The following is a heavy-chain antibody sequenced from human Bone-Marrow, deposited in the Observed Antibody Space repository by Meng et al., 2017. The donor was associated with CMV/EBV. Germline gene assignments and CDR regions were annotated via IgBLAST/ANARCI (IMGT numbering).Heavy chain of an antibody. Sequence: QVQLQQWGAGLLKPSETLSLTCAVYGGSFSGYYWSWIRQPPGKGLEWIGEINHSGSTNYNPSLKSRVTISVDTSKNQFSLKLSSVTAADTAVYYCARVSLNYDFWSGYYNWFDPWGQGTLVTVSS. D-gene: IGHD3-3*01. CDR2: INHSGST. CDR3: ARVSLNYDFWSGYYNWFDP. J-gene: IGHJ5*02. V-gene: IGHV4-34*01. CDR1: GGSFSGYY.